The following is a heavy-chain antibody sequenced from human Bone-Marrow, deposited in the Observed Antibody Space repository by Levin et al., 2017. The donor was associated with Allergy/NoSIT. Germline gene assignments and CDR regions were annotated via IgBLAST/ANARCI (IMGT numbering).Heavy chain of an antibody. CDR3: ARGVTLVRGVNFDP. Sequence: SETLSLTCTVSGDSISSGDYYWSWIRQSPGKGLEWIAYIYYTGSAHYKSSLQSRVTISIDTSKNHFSLRVNSVTAADTAVDYGARGVTLVRGVNFDPWRQGTLVTVSS. V-gene: IGHV4-30-4*01. D-gene: IGHD3-10*01. J-gene: IGHJ5*01. CDR1: GDSISSGDYY. CDR2: IYYTGSA.